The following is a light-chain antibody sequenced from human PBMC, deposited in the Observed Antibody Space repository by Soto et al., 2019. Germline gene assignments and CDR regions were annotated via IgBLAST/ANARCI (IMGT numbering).Light chain of an antibody. Sequence: EIVLTQSPGTLSLSPGERATLSCRASQSVSSSYLGWYQQKPGQAPRLLIFGTSNRATGIPDRFSGSGSGTDFTLIISRLEPEDFAVYYCQQYGNTPRTFGHGTKVEIK. CDR2: GTS. V-gene: IGKV3-20*01. CDR1: QSVSSSY. J-gene: IGKJ1*01. CDR3: QQYGNTPRT.